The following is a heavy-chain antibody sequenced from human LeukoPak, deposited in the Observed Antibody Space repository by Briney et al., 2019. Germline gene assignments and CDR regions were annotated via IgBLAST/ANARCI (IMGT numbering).Heavy chain of an antibody. CDR3: ARADYQLLSPSYNWFDP. V-gene: IGHV3-33*01. J-gene: IGHJ5*02. D-gene: IGHD2-2*01. CDR2: IWYDGSNK. Sequence: GRSLRLSCAASGFTFSSYGMHWVRQAPGKGLEWVAVIWYDGSNKYYADSMKGRFTISRDNSKNTLYLQMNSLRAEDTAVYYCARADYQLLSPSYNWFDPWGQGTLVTVSS. CDR1: GFTFSSYG.